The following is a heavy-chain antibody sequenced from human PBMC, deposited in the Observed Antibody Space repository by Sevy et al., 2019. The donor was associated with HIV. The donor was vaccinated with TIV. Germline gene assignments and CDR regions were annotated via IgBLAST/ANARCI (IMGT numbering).Heavy chain of an antibody. D-gene: IGHD2-2*01. CDR3: ARVGLDIVVVPAAKRDDYYYYYMYV. J-gene: IGHJ6*03. V-gene: IGHV3-30-3*01. Sequence: GGSLRLSCAASGFTFSSYAMHWVRQAPGKGLEWVAVISYDGSNKYYADSVKGRFTISRDNSKNTLYLQMNSLRAEDTAVYYCARVGLDIVVVPAAKRDDYYYYYMYVWGKGTTVTVSS. CDR1: GFTFSSYA. CDR2: ISYDGSNK.